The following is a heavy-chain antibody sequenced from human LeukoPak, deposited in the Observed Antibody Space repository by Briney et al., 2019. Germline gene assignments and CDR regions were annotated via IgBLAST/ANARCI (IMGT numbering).Heavy chain of an antibody. CDR2: IYHRGNA. CDR1: GYSISSGYH. CDR3: ARDLGYYRMDV. J-gene: IGHJ6*04. D-gene: IGHD7-27*01. Sequence: PSETLSLTCAVSGYSISSGYHWAWIRQPPGQGPELLGSIYHRGNAYYNPSLTSRVTISLDTSKNQFSLKLSSVTAADTALYYCARDLGYYRMDVWGKGTTVTVSS. V-gene: IGHV4-38-2*02.